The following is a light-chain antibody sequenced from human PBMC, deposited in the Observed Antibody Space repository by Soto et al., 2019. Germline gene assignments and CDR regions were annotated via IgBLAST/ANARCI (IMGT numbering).Light chain of an antibody. CDR1: QSLSSSY. Sequence: EIQLTHSPAIFSFSPCDRAPISWSASQSLSSSYLAWYQQKPGQAPKLLIYGASSMATGIPDRFSGSGSGTDFTLTISRLEPEDFAVYYCQQFATSPLTFGGGTKVDIK. V-gene: IGKV3-20*01. CDR2: GAS. J-gene: IGKJ4*01. CDR3: QQFATSPLT.